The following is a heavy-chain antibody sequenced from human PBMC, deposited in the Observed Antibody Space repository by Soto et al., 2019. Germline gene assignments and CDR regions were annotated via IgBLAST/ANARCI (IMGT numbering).Heavy chain of an antibody. CDR1: GFTFSSYW. D-gene: IGHD6-6*01. CDR3: ATVFSRIASHDAFDI. Sequence: GGSLRLSCAASGFTFSSYWMSWVRQAPGKGLEWVANIKQDGSEKYYVDSMKGRFTISRDNAKNSLYLQMNCLRAEDTAVYYSATVFSRIASHDAFDIWGQGTMVTVSS. J-gene: IGHJ3*02. V-gene: IGHV3-7*03. CDR2: IKQDGSEK.